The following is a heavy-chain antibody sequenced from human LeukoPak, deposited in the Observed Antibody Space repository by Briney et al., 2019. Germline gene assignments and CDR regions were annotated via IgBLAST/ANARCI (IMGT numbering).Heavy chain of an antibody. CDR3: AKDMGQLPGDWFDP. CDR2: ISWNSGSI. J-gene: IGHJ5*02. D-gene: IGHD2-2*01. Sequence: PGRSLRLSCAASGFTFDDYAMHWVRQAPGKGLEWVSGISWNSGSIGYADSVKGRFTISRDNAKNSLYLQMNSLRAEDTALYYCAKDMGQLPGDWFDPWGQGTLVTVSS. CDR1: GFTFDDYA. V-gene: IGHV3-9*01.